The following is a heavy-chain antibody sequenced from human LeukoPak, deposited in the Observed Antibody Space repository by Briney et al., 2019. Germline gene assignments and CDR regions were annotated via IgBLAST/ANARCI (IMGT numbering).Heavy chain of an antibody. J-gene: IGHJ3*02. D-gene: IGHD6-19*01. V-gene: IGHV4-59*01. Sequence: SETLSLTCTVSGGSISSYYWSWIRQPPGKALEWIGYIYYSGNTNYNPSLKSRVTISIDTSRNQFSLKLSSVTAADTAVYYCARMISSGWRRGDAFDIWGQGTMVTVSS. CDR1: GGSISSYY. CDR3: ARMISSGWRRGDAFDI. CDR2: IYYSGNT.